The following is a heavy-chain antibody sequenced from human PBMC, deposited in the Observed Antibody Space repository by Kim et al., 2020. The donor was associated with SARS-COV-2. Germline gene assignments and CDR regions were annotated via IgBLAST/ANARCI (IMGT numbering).Heavy chain of an antibody. CDR2: IYYSGST. CDR3: ARHGASSSWPYYFDY. D-gene: IGHD6-13*01. J-gene: IGHJ4*02. V-gene: IGHV4-39*01. Sequence: SETLSLTCTVSGGSISSSSYYWGWIRQPPGKGLEWIGSIYYSGSTYYNPSLKSRVTISVDTSKNQFSLKLSSVTAADTAVYYCARHGASSSWPYYFDYWGQGTLVTVSS. CDR1: GGSISSSSYY.